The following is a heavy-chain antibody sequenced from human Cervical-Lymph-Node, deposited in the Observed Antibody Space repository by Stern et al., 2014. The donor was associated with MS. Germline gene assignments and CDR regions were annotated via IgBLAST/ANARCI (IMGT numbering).Heavy chain of an antibody. CDR1: GYTLTSYY. V-gene: IGHV1-46*01. CDR2: INPSGDSI. CDR3: ASGRLDY. D-gene: IGHD5-12*01. Sequence: QVQLVQSGAEVKKPGASVKVSCKAPGYTLTSYYIHWVRQAPGQGLEWMGMINPSGDSITYAQKFQGRITMTRDTSTSTVYMEVTSLTSDDTAVYYCASGRLDYWGQGTPVTVSP. J-gene: IGHJ4*02.